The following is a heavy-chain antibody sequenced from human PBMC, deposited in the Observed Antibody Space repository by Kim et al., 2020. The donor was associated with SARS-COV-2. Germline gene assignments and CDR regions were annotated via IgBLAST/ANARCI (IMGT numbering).Heavy chain of an antibody. Sequence: SETLSLTCTVSGASLTTTPYYWGWIRQPPGKGLEWIGSISYGGGTFYNPSLNTRVSISRDTSNSQFSLKLISVTAADTALYFCARQGYNVLSGHFERDFWGPGTLVTVSA. D-gene: IGHD3-3*01. V-gene: IGHV4-39*01. CDR3: ARQGYNVLSGHFERDF. CDR2: ISYGGGT. CDR1: GASLTTTPYY. J-gene: IGHJ4*02.